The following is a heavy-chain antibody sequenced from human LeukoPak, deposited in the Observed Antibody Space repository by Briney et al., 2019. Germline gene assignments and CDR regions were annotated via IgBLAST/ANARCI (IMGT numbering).Heavy chain of an antibody. CDR3: ARARRGRWLQLGY. D-gene: IGHD5-24*01. CDR1: GFTVSRNY. Sequence: QPGGSLRLSCAASGFTVSRNYMSWVRQAPGKGLEWVSVIYSGGSTYYADSVKGRFTISRDNSKNTLYLQMNSLRAEDTAVYYCARARRGRWLQLGYWGQGTLVTVSS. CDR2: IYSGGST. J-gene: IGHJ4*02. V-gene: IGHV3-53*01.